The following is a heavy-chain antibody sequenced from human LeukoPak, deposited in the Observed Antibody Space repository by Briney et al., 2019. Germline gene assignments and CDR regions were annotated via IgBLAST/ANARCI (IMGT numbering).Heavy chain of an antibody. V-gene: IGHV3-23*01. Sequence: PGGSLRLSCAASGFTFSSYAMSWVRQAPGKGLEWVTAISGSGGSTYYADSVKGRFTISRDNSKNTLYLQMNSLRAEDTAVYYCAKGQHLQYYFDYWGQGTLVTVCS. J-gene: IGHJ4*02. CDR2: ISGSGGST. CDR3: AKGQHLQYYFDY. CDR1: GFTFSSYA. D-gene: IGHD6-13*01.